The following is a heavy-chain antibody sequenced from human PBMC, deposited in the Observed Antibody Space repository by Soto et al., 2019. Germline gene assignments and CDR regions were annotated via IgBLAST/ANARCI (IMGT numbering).Heavy chain of an antibody. D-gene: IGHD2-2*01. CDR3: ARDPTTRIVVVPAARNNWFDP. CDR2: INHSGGS. CDR1: GGSFSAYY. J-gene: IGHJ5*02. Sequence: SETLSLTCAVYGGSFSAYYWSWIRQPPGTGLEWIGEINHSGGSSYKPSLRRRVTISVDTSKSQFSLKLTSVTAADTAVYYCARDPTTRIVVVPAARNNWFDPWGQGTLVTVSS. V-gene: IGHV4-34*01.